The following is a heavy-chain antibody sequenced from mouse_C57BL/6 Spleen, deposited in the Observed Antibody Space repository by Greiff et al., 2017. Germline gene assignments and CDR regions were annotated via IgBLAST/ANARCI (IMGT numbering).Heavy chain of an antibody. CDR1: GYAFSSYW. J-gene: IGHJ4*01. V-gene: IGHV1-80*01. D-gene: IGHD6-1*01. CDR3: ARQPYYAMDY. Sequence: VHLVESGAELVKPGASVKISCKASGYAFSSYWMNWVKQRPGKGLEWIGQIYPGDGDTNYNGKFKGKATLTADKSSSTAYMQLSSLTSEDSAVYFCARQPYYAMDYWGQGTSVTVSS. CDR2: IYPGDGDT.